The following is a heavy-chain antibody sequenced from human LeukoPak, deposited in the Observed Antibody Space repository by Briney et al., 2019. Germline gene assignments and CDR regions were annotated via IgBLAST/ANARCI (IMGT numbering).Heavy chain of an antibody. J-gene: IGHJ4*02. V-gene: IGHV3-15*01. Sequence: PGGSLRLSCAASGVTVRNVWMTWVRQASGKGLEWVGRIKEKTDGGTTDYAAPVKGRFTISRDDSKNTQYLQMNSLKTEDTAVYYCTSTLGYWGQGTLVTVSS. CDR2: IKEKTDGGTT. D-gene: IGHD3-16*01. CDR3: TSTLGY. CDR1: GVTVRNVW.